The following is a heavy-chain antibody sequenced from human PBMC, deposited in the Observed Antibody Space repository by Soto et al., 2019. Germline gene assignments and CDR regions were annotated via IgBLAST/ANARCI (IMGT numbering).Heavy chain of an antibody. CDR1: GFTFSDHY. CDR3: ARYSGSYSRGLDY. Sequence: EVQLVESGGGLVQPGGSLRLSCAASGFTFSDHYMEWVRQAPGKGLEWVGRIRNKANSYNTQYAASVKGRFTISRGDSRNSLYVPMNSLKAEDTAVFYRARYSGSYSRGLDYWGQGTPVIVSS. CDR2: IRNKANSYNT. J-gene: IGHJ4*02. D-gene: IGHD1-26*01. V-gene: IGHV3-72*01.